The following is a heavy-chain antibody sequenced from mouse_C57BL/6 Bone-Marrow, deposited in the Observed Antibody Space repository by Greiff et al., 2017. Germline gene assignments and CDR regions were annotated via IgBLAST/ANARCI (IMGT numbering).Heavy chain of an antibody. CDR3: ARWGTVGYCDV. CDR1: GYTFTSYG. V-gene: IGHV1-81*01. J-gene: IGHJ1*03. CDR2: IYPRSGNT. Sequence: QVQLQQSGAELARPGASVKLSCKASGYTFTSYGISWVKQRTGQGLEWIGEIYPRSGNTYYNEKFKGKATLTVDTSSSTAYMQLSSLTSEDSAVXYCARWGTVGYCDVWGTGTTVTVSS. D-gene: IGHD2-14*01.